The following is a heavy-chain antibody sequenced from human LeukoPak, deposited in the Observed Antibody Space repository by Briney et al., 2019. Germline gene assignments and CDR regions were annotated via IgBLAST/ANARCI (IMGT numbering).Heavy chain of an antibody. CDR1: DYSISSAYY. CDR2: IYHSGST. CDR3: ARDQAYCGGDCYFDF. J-gene: IGHJ4*02. V-gene: IGHV4-38-2*02. D-gene: IGHD2-21*02. Sequence: SETLSLTCAVSDYSISSAYYWGWIRQPPGKGLERIGSIYHSGSTDYNPSLKSRVTISVDTSKNQFSLKLRSVTAADTAVYYCARDQAYCGGDCYFDFWGQGTLVTVSS.